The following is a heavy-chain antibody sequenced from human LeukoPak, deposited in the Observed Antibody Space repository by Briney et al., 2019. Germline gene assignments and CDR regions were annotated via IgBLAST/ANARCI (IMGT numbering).Heavy chain of an antibody. CDR1: GGSISSYY. CDR2: MYDGGST. Sequence: SETLSLTCNVSGGSISSYYYNWIRRSPGKGLEWIGYMYDGGSTSYNPSLKSRVTLSIDTSKKQFSLRLTSVTAADTAVYYCARARVASRIVLHYWGHGTLVTVSS. CDR3: ARARVASRIVLHY. D-gene: IGHD6-6*01. V-gene: IGHV4-59*12. J-gene: IGHJ4*01.